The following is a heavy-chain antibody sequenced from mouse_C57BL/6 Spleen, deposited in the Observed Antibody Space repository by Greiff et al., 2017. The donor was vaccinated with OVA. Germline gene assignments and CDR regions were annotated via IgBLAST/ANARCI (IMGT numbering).Heavy chain of an antibody. V-gene: IGHV1-78*01. J-gene: IGHJ2*01. D-gene: IGHD1-1*01. Sequence: QVQLKESDAELVKPGASVKISCKVSGYTFTDHTIHWMKQRPEQGLEWIGSIYPRDGSTKYNEKFKGKAPLTADKSSSTAYMQLNSLTSDDSAVXFRARVGGRSYYIDYWGQGTTLTVSS. CDR1: GYTFTDHT. CDR2: IYPRDGST. CDR3: ARVGGRSYYIDY.